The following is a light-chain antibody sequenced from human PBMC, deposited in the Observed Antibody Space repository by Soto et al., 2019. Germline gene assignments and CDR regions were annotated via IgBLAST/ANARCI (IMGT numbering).Light chain of an antibody. CDR3: QYYGSSPLT. Sequence: EIVLTQSPATLSLSPGERATLSCRASQSVSSYLAWYQQKPGQAPRLLIYDASNRATGIPARFSGSGSGTDFTLTISRLEPEDFAIYYCQYYGSSPLTFGGGTKVEI. CDR2: DAS. V-gene: IGKV3-11*01. CDR1: QSVSSY. J-gene: IGKJ4*01.